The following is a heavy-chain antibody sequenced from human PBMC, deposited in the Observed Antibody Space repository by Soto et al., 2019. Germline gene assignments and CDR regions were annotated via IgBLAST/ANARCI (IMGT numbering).Heavy chain of an antibody. CDR3: ARTLDYGHMDV. CDR1: GGSISSSSYY. V-gene: IGHV4-39*07. Sequence: SETLSLTCTVSGGSISSSSYYWGWIRQPPGKGLEWIGYIYYSGSTYYNPSLKSRVTISVDTSKNQFSLKLSSVTAADTAVYYCARTLDYGHMDVWGKGTTVTVSS. D-gene: IGHD3-16*01. CDR2: IYYSGST. J-gene: IGHJ6*03.